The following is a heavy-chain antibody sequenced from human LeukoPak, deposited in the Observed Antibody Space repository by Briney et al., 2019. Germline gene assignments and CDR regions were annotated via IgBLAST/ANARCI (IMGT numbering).Heavy chain of an antibody. CDR1: GFTFSSFS. Sequence: GGSLRLSCAASGFTFSSFSMHWVRQAPGNGLEWVAVISNDGSPRYYADSVKGRFTISRDNSKNTLSLEMNTLRPEDTALFYCARDPNRLADYGGDYFDHWGQGTLVTVSS. CDR3: ARDPNRLADYGGDYFDH. D-gene: IGHD4-23*01. CDR2: ISNDGSPR. J-gene: IGHJ4*02. V-gene: IGHV3-30*04.